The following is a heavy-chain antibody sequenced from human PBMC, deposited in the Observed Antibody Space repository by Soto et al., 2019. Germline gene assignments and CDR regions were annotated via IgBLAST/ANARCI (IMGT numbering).Heavy chain of an antibody. CDR1: SVSNAW. CDR2: IQSKTDGGTT. D-gene: IGHD6-13*01. Sequence: SVSNAWMNWVRQAPGKGLEWVGRIQSKTDGGTTDYAAPVKGRFTISRDDSKNTLYLQMNSLKTEDTAVYYCTTSTYSSSWYGPLYYFDYGGQGTLVTVSS. CDR3: TTSTYSSSWYGPLYYFDY. V-gene: IGHV3-15*07. J-gene: IGHJ4*02.